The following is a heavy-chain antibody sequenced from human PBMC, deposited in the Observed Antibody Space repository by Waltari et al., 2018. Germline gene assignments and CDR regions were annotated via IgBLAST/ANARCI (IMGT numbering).Heavy chain of an antibody. CDR2: INAGNGNT. D-gene: IGHD3-22*01. J-gene: IGHJ4*02. CDR3: ARGLMYYYDSSGYYDGDY. Sequence: QVQLVQSGAEVKKPGASVKVSCKASGYTFTSYAMHWVRQAPGQRLEWMGWINAGNGNTKYSQKFQGRVTITRGTSASTAYMELSSLRSEDTAVYYCARGLMYYYDSSGYYDGDYWGQGTLVTVSS. CDR1: GYTFTSYA. V-gene: IGHV1-3*01.